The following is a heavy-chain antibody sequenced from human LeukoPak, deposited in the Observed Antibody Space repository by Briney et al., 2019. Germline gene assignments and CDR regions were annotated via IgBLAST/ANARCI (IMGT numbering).Heavy chain of an antibody. CDR1: GYTFTSYD. Sequence: ASVKVSCKASGYTFTSYDINWVRQATGQGLDGMGWMNPNSGNTGYAQRFQGRVTMTRNTSTKTAYMELSSRRSEDTAVYYCARAASWSPIGDTYYYMDVWGKGTTVTISS. CDR3: ARAASWSPIGDTYYYMDV. V-gene: IGHV1-8*02. D-gene: IGHD6-13*01. J-gene: IGHJ6*03. CDR2: MNPNSGNT.